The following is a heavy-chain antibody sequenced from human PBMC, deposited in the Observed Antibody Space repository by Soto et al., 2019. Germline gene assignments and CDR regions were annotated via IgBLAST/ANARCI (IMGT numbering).Heavy chain of an antibody. Sequence: SQTLSLTCVISGDSVSSNSAAWNWIRQSPSRGLEWLGRTYYRSRWYNDYAVSVRSRITVNADTSKNQFSLHLNSVTPEDTAVYYFAGTSSLQWYYMDVWDKGTTFTDSS. V-gene: IGHV6-1*01. CDR2: TYYRSRWYN. CDR3: AGTSSLQWYYMDV. CDR1: GDSVSSNSAA. D-gene: IGHD1-7*01. J-gene: IGHJ6*03.